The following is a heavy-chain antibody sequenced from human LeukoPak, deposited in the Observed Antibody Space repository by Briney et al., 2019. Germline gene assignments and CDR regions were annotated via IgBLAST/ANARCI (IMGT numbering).Heavy chain of an antibody. J-gene: IGHJ4*02. CDR3: ARVDRGVFDY. Sequence: PSETLSLTCAVYGGSFSGYYWSWIRQPPGKGLEWIGEINHSGSTNYNPSLKSRVTISVDTSKNQFSLKLSSVTAADTAVYYCARVDRGVFDYWGQGTPVTVSS. CDR1: GGSFSGYY. CDR2: INHSGST. D-gene: IGHD1-14*01. V-gene: IGHV4-34*01.